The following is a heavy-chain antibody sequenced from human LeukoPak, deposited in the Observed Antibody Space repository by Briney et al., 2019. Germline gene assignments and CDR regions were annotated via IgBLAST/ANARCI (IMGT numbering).Heavy chain of an antibody. Sequence: KTGGSLRLSCAASGFTFSDYSMNWVRQAPGKGLEWVSSISSSSYIYYADSVKGRFTISRDNAKNSLYLQMNSLRAEDMAVYYCARWYSSGWSTYFFDYWGQGTLVTVSS. J-gene: IGHJ4*02. CDR3: ARWYSSGWSTYFFDY. V-gene: IGHV3-69-1*01. CDR2: ISSSSYI. D-gene: IGHD6-19*01. CDR1: GFTFSDYS.